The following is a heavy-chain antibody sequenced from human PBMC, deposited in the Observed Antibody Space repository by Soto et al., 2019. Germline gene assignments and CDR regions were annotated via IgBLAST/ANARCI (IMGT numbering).Heavy chain of an antibody. CDR1: GFTFTNAW. V-gene: IGHV3-15*01. D-gene: IGHD3-10*01. CDR3: ASGRGRFTYRLAACDI. Sequence: EEQLVESGGGLVRPGGSLRLSCAASGFTFTNAWMIWVRQAPGMGLEWVGGIKSKSDGGTTDYAAAVKGRFTISRLDSKNTLYLQMNSPKIEDRAVYYCASGRGRFTYRLAACDIWGQGTKVTVS. J-gene: IGHJ3*02. CDR2: IKSKSDGGTT.